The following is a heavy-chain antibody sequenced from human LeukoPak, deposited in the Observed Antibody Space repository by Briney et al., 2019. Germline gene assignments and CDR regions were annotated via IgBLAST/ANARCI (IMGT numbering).Heavy chain of an antibody. V-gene: IGHV3-23*01. CDR2: ISDSGGST. Sequence: GASLRLSCAASGFTFSSYAMSWVGQAPGKGLEWVAVISDSGGSTYYADSVKGRFTISRDNSKNTLYLQMNSLTAEDTAVYYCVREIGWFDPWGQATLVTVSS. J-gene: IGHJ5*02. CDR3: VREIGWFDP. CDR1: GFTFSSYA.